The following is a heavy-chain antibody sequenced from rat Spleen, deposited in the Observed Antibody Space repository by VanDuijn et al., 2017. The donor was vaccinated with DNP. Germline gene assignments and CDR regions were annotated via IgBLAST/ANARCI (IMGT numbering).Heavy chain of an antibody. CDR1: GFTFNKFG. D-gene: IGHD1-7*01. Sequence: EVQLVESGGGLVQPGRSLKLSCAASGFTFNKFGMAWVRQAPTQGLEWVASISTNGGNSVYRDSVKGRFTISRDNEKNTQYLQMDSLRSEDTATYYCATSSYFGYDYGFAYWGQGTLVTVSS. J-gene: IGHJ3*01. CDR2: ISTNGGNS. V-gene: IGHV5S13*01. CDR3: ATSSYFGYDYGFAY.